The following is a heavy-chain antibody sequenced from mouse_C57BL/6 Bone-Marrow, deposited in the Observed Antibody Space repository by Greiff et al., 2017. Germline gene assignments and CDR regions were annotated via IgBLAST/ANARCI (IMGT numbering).Heavy chain of an antibody. CDR3: SRYYYYYGRAMDY. J-gene: IGHJ4*01. CDR1: GFNIKNTY. Sequence: VQLQQSVAALVRPGASVMLSCTASGFNIKNTYMHWVKPRPEPGLEWIGRIDPANGNTKSAPKFQGKATITADTSSNPADMQLISLTAEDTSIYYCSRYYYYYGRAMDYWGQGTSVTVSS. D-gene: IGHD1-1*01. V-gene: IGHV14-3*01. CDR2: IDPANGNT.